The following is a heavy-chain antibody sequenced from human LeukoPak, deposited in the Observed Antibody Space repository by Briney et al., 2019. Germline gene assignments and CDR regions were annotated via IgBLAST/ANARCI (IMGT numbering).Heavy chain of an antibody. V-gene: IGHV3-30-3*02. CDR1: GFTFSSYA. CDR2: ISYDGSNK. CDR3: AKHMNWNDVDDY. J-gene: IGHJ4*02. D-gene: IGHD1-1*01. Sequence: GRSLRLSCAASGFTFSSYAMHWVRQAPGKGLEWVAVISYDGSNKYYADSVKGRFTISRDNSKNTLYLQMNSLRAEDTAVYYCAKHMNWNDVDDYWGQGTLVTVSS.